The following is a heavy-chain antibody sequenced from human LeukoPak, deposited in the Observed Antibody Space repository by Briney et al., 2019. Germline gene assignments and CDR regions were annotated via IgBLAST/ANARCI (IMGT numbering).Heavy chain of an antibody. J-gene: IGHJ4*02. V-gene: IGHV3-30*02. D-gene: IGHD6-13*01. CDR1: GFTFSNYG. CDR3: HLSYSSSWIDS. CDR2: IRYDGSSK. Sequence: GGSLRLSCAASGFTFSNYGMHWVRQAPGKGLEWVAFIRYDGSSKYYADSVKGRFTISRDNSKNTLYLQMNSLRAEDTAVYYCHLSYSSSWIDSWGQGTLVTVSS.